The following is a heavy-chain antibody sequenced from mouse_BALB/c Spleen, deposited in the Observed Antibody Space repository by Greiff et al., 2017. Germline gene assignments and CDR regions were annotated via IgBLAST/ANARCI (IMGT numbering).Heavy chain of an antibody. D-gene: IGHD2-3*01. J-gene: IGHJ2*01. CDR1: GYTFSSYW. CDR2: ILPGSGST. CDR3: ARGGLLYYFDY. Sequence: VKVVESGAELMKPGASVKISCKATGYTFSSYWIEWVKQRPGHGLEWIGEILPGSGSTNYNEKFKGKATFTADTSSNTAYMQLSSLTSEDSAVYYCARGGLLYYFDYWGQGTTLTVSS. V-gene: IGHV1-9*01.